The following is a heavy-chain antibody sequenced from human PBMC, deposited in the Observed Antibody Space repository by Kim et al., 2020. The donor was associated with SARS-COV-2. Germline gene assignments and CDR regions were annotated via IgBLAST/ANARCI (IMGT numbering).Heavy chain of an antibody. D-gene: IGHD1-7*01. CDR3: ARDYDGTTLPFDY. J-gene: IGHJ4*02. V-gene: IGHV3-33*01. Sequence: YADSVNGRFTISRDNSKNTLYLQMNSLRAEDTAVYYCARDYDGTTLPFDYWGQGTLVTVSS.